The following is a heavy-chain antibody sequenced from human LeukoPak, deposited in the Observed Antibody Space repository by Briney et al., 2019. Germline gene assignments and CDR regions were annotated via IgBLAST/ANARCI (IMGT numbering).Heavy chain of an antibody. CDR2: IYPGDSDT. CDR1: GYSFTSYW. Sequence: GESLKISCKGSGYSFTSYWIGWVRQMPGKGLEWMGIIYPGDSDTRYSPSFQGQVTISADKSISTAYLQWNSLKASDTAMYYCARHAQLLWFGELRGHDAFDIWGQGTMVTVSS. V-gene: IGHV5-51*01. J-gene: IGHJ3*02. CDR3: ARHAQLLWFGELRGHDAFDI. D-gene: IGHD3-10*01.